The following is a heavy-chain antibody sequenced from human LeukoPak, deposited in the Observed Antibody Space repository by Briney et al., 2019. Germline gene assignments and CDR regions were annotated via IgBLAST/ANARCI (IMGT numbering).Heavy chain of an antibody. D-gene: IGHD6-19*01. CDR1: GGSITNYY. Sequence: SETLSPTCTVSGGSITNYYWSWIRQPAGKGLEWIGRIYTSGSTSYNPSLKSRVTMSVDTSKNQFSLKLSSVTAADTAVYYCARHAAVEGSSGWSPLWWFDPWGQGTLVTVSS. CDR2: IYTSGST. J-gene: IGHJ5*02. V-gene: IGHV4-4*07. CDR3: ARHAAVEGSSGWSPLWWFDP.